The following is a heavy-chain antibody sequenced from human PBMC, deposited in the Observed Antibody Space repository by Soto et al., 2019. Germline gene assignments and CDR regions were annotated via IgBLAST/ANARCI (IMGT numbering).Heavy chain of an antibody. CDR1: GGTFSSYA. V-gene: IGHV1-69*13. CDR3: ARYVYSYGCYFDY. D-gene: IGHD5-18*01. CDR2: IIPIFGTA. J-gene: IGHJ4*02. Sequence: ASVKVSCKASGGTFSSYAISWVRQAPGQGLEWMGGIIPIFGTANYAQKFQGRVTITADESTSTAYMELSSLRSEDTAVYYCARYVYSYGCYFDYWGQGTLVTVSS.